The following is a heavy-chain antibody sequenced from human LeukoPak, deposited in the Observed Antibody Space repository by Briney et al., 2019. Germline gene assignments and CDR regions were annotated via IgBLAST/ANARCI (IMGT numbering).Heavy chain of an antibody. CDR2: IYYSGST. CDR3: ARKAARTRHYYYYYMDV. V-gene: IGHV4-59*01. J-gene: IGHJ6*03. CDR1: GCSISSYY. D-gene: IGHD6-6*01. Sequence: SETLSLXCTVSGCSISSYYWSWLRQPPGKGLEWIGYIYYSGSTNYNPSLKSRVTISVDTSKNQFSLKLSSVTAADTAVYYCARKAARTRHYYYYYMDVWGKGTTVTVSS.